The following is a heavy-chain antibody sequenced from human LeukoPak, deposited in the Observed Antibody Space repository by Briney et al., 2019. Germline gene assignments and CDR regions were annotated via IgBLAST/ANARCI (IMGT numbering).Heavy chain of an antibody. Sequence: SGTLSLTCAVSGGSISSSNWWSWVRQPPGKGLEWIGEIYHSGSTNYNPSLKSRVTISVDKSKNQFSLKLSSVTAADTAVYYCARHVAVVIAINCAFDIWGQGTMVTVSS. V-gene: IGHV4-4*02. CDR1: GGSISSSNW. D-gene: IGHD2-21*01. CDR3: ARHVAVVIAINCAFDI. J-gene: IGHJ3*02. CDR2: IYHSGST.